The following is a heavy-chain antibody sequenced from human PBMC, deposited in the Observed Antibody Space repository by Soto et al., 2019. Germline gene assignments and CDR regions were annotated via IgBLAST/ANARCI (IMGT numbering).Heavy chain of an antibody. CDR3: ARPTKGGAFDL. CDR1: GGSISSYY. J-gene: IGHJ3*01. V-gene: IGHV4-59*08. CDR2: TYYSGGT. Sequence: QVHLQESGPGLVKPSETLSLTCIVPGGSISSYYWSWIRQPPGKGREWIGYTYYSGGTDYNPSLKSRVTISVDMSNNQFSLRLTSVTAADTAVYYCARPTKGGAFDLWGQGTMVTVSS.